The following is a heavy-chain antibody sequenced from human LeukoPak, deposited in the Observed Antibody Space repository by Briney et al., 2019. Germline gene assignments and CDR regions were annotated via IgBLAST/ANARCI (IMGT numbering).Heavy chain of an antibody. D-gene: IGHD2-15*01. Sequence: PGGSLRLSCAASGFTFSTFWMTWVRQAPGKGLEWVANIKQDGSDKHFVDSVKGRVTISRDNARNSLYLQMNSLRAEDTAVYYCARVVVAANRYYYGMDVWGQGTTVTVSS. CDR2: IKQDGSDK. CDR3: ARVVVAANRYYYGMDV. V-gene: IGHV3-7*01. J-gene: IGHJ6*02. CDR1: GFTFSTFW.